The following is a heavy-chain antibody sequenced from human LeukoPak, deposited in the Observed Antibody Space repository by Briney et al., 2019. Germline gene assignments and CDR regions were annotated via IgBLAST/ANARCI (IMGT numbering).Heavy chain of an antibody. CDR2: ISGSGGST. V-gene: IGHV3-23*01. CDR3: ARDRAPATTLPLDAFDI. D-gene: IGHD5-24*01. Sequence: TGGSLRLSCAASGFTFSSYAMSWVRQAPGKGLEWVSAISGSGGSTYYADSVKGRFTISRDNAKNSLYLQMNSLRAEDTAVYYCARDRAPATTLPLDAFDIWGQGTMVTVSS. J-gene: IGHJ3*02. CDR1: GFTFSSYA.